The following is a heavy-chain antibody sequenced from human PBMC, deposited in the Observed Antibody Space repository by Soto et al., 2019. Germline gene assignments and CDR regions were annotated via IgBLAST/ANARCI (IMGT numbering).Heavy chain of an antibody. D-gene: IGHD3-22*01. CDR3: AKDTYYHDSSGYYVCDY. CDR2: ISYDGSNK. J-gene: IGHJ4*02. CDR1: GFTFNNYG. V-gene: IGHV3-30*18. Sequence: QVQLVESGGGVVQPGGSLRLSCADSGFTFNNYGMHWVRQAPGKGLEWVAHISYDGSNKHYADSVKGRFTISRDNSKNTLYLQMNGLRAEDTAVYYCAKDTYYHDSSGYYVCDYWGQGILVTVSS.